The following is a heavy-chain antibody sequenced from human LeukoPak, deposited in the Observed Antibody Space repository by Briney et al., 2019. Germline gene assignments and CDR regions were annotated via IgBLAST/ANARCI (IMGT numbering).Heavy chain of an antibody. CDR3: AGPYISRFSY. Sequence: SETLSLTCTVSGGSISNYYWSWIRQPPGKGLEWIGYIHYSGSANYNASLKSRVTISADMSKSHFSLNLSSVTAADTAVYYCAGPYISRFSYWGQGTLVTVSS. J-gene: IGHJ4*02. D-gene: IGHD2-21*01. CDR1: GGSISNYY. CDR2: IHYSGSA. V-gene: IGHV4-59*08.